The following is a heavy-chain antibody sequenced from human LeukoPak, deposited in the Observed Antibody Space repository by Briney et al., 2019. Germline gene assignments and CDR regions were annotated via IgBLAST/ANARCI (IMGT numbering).Heavy chain of an antibody. V-gene: IGHV1-46*01. D-gene: IGHD2-15*01. Sequence: ASVKVSCKASGHTFTSYYMHWVRQAPGQGLEWMGIINPSGGSTSYARKFQGRVTMTRDMSTSTVYMELSSLRSEDTAVYYCARAYCSGGSCYSLDYWGQGTLVTVSS. CDR1: GHTFTSYY. CDR2: INPSGGST. CDR3: ARAYCSGGSCYSLDY. J-gene: IGHJ4*02.